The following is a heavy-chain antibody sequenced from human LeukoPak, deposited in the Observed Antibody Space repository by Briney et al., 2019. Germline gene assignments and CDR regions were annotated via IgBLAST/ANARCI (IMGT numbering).Heavy chain of an antibody. D-gene: IGHD2-8*01. CDR1: GGSISSYY. Sequence: SETLSLTYTVSGGSISSYYWSWIRQPPGKGLEWIGYIYYSGSTNYNPSLKSRVTISVDTSKNQFSLKLSSVTAADTAVYYCASLINAAFDIWGQGTMVTVSS. CDR2: IYYSGST. J-gene: IGHJ3*02. CDR3: ASLINAAFDI. V-gene: IGHV4-59*01.